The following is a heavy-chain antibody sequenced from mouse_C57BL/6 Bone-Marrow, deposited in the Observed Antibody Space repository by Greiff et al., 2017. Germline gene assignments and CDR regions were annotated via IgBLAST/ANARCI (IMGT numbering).Heavy chain of an antibody. CDR3: ARHGYDYGGGAMDY. J-gene: IGHJ4*01. D-gene: IGHD2-4*01. Sequence: VKLMESGPGLVAPSQSLSITCSVSGFSLTSYGVHWVRQPPGKGLEWLVVIWSDGSTTYNSALKSRLSISKDNSKSQVFLKMNSLQTEDTAMYYCARHGYDYGGGAMDYWGQGTSVTVSS. CDR2: IWSDGST. V-gene: IGHV2-6-1*01. CDR1: GFSLTSYG.